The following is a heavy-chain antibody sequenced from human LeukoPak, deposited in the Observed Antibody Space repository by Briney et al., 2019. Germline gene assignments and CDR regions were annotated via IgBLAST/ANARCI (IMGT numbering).Heavy chain of an antibody. D-gene: IGHD3-3*01. Sequence: GGSLRLSCAASGFTFSSYATHWVRQAPGKGLEWVAVISYDGSYKYYADSVKGRFTISRDNSKNTLYLQMNSLRAEDTAVYYCARDRFLEFGNWFGSWGQGTLVTVSS. CDR2: ISYDGSYK. J-gene: IGHJ5*01. CDR1: GFTFSSYA. CDR3: ARDRFLEFGNWFGS. V-gene: IGHV3-30*04.